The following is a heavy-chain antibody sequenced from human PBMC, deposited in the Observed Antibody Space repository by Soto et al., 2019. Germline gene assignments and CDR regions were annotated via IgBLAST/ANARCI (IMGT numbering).Heavy chain of an antibody. CDR2: IYYSGST. V-gene: IGHV4-39*01. D-gene: IGHD3-10*01. Sequence: PSETLSLTCTVSGVSISSSSYYCGWIRQPPGKGLEWIGSIYYSGSTYYNPSLKSRVTISVDTSKNQFSLKLSSVTAADTAVYYCARLSLLWFGAYGMDVWGQGTTVTV. J-gene: IGHJ6*02. CDR3: ARLSLLWFGAYGMDV. CDR1: GVSISSSSYY.